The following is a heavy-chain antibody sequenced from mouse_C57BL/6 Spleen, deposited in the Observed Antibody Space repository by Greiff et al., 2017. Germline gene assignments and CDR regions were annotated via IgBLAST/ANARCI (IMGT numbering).Heavy chain of an antibody. D-gene: IGHD4-1*01. Sequence: VKVVESGAELVKPGASVKMSCKASGYTFTSYWITWVKQRPGQGLEWIEDIYPGSGSTNYNEKFKSKATLTVDTSSSTAYMQLSSLTSEDSAVYYCAIKLGPLAMDYWGQGTSVTVSS. J-gene: IGHJ4*01. CDR1: GYTFTSYW. CDR2: IYPGSGST. V-gene: IGHV1-55*01. CDR3: AIKLGPLAMDY.